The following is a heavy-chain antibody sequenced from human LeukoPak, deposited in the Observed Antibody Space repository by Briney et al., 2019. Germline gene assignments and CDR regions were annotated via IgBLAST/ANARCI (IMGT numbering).Heavy chain of an antibody. J-gene: IGHJ6*03. CDR2: ISSSGSTI. CDR1: GFTFSSYE. Sequence: HPGGSLRLSCAASGFTFSSYEMNWVRQAPGKGLEWVSYISSSGSTIYYADSVKGRFTISRDNAKNSLYLQMNSLRAEDTAVYYCARAPYTIFGAMDVWGKGTTVSLSS. CDR3: ARAPYTIFGAMDV. V-gene: IGHV3-48*03. D-gene: IGHD3-3*01.